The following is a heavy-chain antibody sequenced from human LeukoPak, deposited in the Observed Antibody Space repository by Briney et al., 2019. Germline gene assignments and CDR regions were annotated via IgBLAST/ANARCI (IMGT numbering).Heavy chain of an antibody. CDR2: IYHSGST. Sequence: PSETLSLTCAVSGYSISSGYYWGWIRQPPGKGLEWIGSIYHSGSTYYNPSLKSRVTISVDTSKNQFSLRLSSVTAADTAVYYCARLNDYSNFDYWGQGTLVTVSS. J-gene: IGHJ4*02. V-gene: IGHV4-38-2*01. D-gene: IGHD4-11*01. CDR1: GYSISSGYY. CDR3: ARLNDYSNFDY.